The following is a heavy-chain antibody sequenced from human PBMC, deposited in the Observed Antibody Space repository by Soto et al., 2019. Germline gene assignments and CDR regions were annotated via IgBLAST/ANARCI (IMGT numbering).Heavy chain of an antibody. Sequence: PGGSLRLSCAASGFTFSSYAMHWVRQAPGKGLEWVAVISYDGSNKYYADSVKGRFTISRDNSKNTLYLQMNSLRAEDTAVYYCARDRLLRFSDYWGQGTLVTVSS. D-gene: IGHD3-3*01. CDR1: GFTFSSYA. V-gene: IGHV3-30-3*01. CDR3: ARDRLLRFSDY. J-gene: IGHJ4*02. CDR2: ISYDGSNK.